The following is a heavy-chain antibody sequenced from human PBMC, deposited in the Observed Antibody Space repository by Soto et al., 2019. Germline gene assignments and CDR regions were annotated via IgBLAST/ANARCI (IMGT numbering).Heavy chain of an antibody. CDR1: GGSCSGYY. J-gene: IGHJ4*02. V-gene: IGHV4-34*01. Sequence: QVQLQQCGAGLLKPSETLSLTCAVYGGSCSGYYWSWIRQSPGKVLEWIGGIHHGGSTNQNPSLKTRVTISVDTSEKQCSLRLRSVSAADTAVYYCARGVNLLGAVQDDAPGKDFFDSLGRGTLVIVSP. D-gene: IGHD3-16*01. CDR3: ARGVNLLGAVQDDAPGKDFFDS. CDR2: IHHGGST.